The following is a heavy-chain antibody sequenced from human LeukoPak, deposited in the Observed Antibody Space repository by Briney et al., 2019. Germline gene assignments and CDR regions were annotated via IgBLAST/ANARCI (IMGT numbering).Heavy chain of an antibody. CDR1: GFTFSDSA. J-gene: IGHJ4*02. CDR2: IRNKADNYAT. V-gene: IGHV3-73*01. D-gene: IGHD4-17*01. CDR3: TRLTMTTDSFDY. Sequence: PGGSLKLSCTASGFTFSDSAIHWVRQASGKGLEWVGRIRNKADNYATAYSASVKGRFTISRDDSKNTAYLRMNSLKTEDTAVYFCTRLTMTTDSFDYWGQGTLVTVSS.